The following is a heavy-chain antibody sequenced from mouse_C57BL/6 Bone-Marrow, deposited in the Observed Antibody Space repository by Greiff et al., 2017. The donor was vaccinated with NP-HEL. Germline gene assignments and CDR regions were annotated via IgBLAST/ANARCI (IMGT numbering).Heavy chain of an antibody. CDR2: INPGSGGT. J-gene: IGHJ2*01. D-gene: IGHD2-2*01. CDR1: GYAFTNYL. V-gene: IGHV1-54*01. Sequence: VQLQQSGAELVRPGTSVKVSCKASGYAFTNYLIEWVKQRPGQGLEWIGVINPGSGGTNYNEKFKGKATLTADKSSSTAYMQLSSLTSEDSAVYFCARSRTMVTTDYWGQGTTLTVSS. CDR3: ARSRTMVTTDY.